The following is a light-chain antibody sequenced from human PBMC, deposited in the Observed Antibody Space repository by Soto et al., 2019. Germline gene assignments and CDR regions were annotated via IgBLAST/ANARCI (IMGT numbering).Light chain of an antibody. Sequence: QSVLAQPASVSGSPGPSITISCTGTSSDVGAYDSVSWYQQHPHKAVQVIIYKGTQRPSGVSNRFSGSTSGNAASLTISGLQADDEADYFCCSSAPESTYVFGTGTKVTVL. CDR3: CSSAPESTYV. V-gene: IGLV2-23*01. CDR2: KGT. CDR1: SSDVGAYDS. J-gene: IGLJ1*01.